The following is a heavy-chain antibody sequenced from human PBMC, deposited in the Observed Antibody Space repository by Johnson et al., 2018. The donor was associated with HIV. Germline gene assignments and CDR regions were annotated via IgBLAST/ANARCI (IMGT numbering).Heavy chain of an antibody. D-gene: IGHD3-22*01. CDR1: GFTFSDYY. CDR3: ARVTYYYDSSGLTGRALDI. J-gene: IGHJ3*02. CDR2: ISSSGSTI. V-gene: IGHV3-11*04. Sequence: QVQLVESGGGLVKPGGSLRLSCAASGFTFSDYYMSWIRQAPGKGLEWVSYISSSGSTIYYADSVKGRFTISRDNSKNTLFLQMNSLRAEDTAVYYCARVTYYYDSSGLTGRALDIWGQGTMVTVSS.